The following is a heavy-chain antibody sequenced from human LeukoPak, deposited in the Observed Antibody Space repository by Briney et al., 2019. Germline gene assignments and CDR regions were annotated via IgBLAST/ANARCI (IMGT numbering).Heavy chain of an antibody. V-gene: IGHV3-21*01. D-gene: IGHD3-10*01. CDR1: GFTFSNYN. J-gene: IGHJ6*02. CDR3: ARALWSGPVYYGMDV. Sequence: PGGSLRLSCAASGFTFSNYNFYWVRQTPGKGLEWVSSISSTSSYIYYADSMKGRFTISRDNAKNSLYLQMNSLRAEDTAVYYCARALWSGPVYYGMDVWGQGTTVTVSS. CDR2: ISSTSSYI.